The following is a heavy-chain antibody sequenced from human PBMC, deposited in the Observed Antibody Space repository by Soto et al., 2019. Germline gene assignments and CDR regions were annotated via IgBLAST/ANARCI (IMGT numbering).Heavy chain of an antibody. J-gene: IGHJ6*02. D-gene: IGHD3-10*01. Sequence: ASVKVSCKASGYTFTGYYIHWVRQAPVQGLEWMGSISAYNGNTNDAQKLRGRVTMTTDTTTSTAYIELGGLRAYDTAVYSCSRVGGMVRGAFHSNTYGMDVWGQGTTVTVSS. CDR2: ISAYNGNT. CDR3: SRVGGMVRGAFHSNTYGMDV. CDR1: GYTFTGYY. V-gene: IGHV1-18*04.